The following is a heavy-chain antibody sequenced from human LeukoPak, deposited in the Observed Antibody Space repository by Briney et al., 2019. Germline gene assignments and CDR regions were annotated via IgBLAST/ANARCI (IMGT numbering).Heavy chain of an antibody. V-gene: IGHV4-34*01. CDR1: GRSFSGYY. CDR3: ASARGAVAGYFDY. Sequence: PSETLSLTCAVYGRSFSGYYWSWIRQPPGKGLEWIGEINYSGSSNYNPSLKSRVTISIDTSKNQFSLKLSSVTAADTAVYYCASARGAVAGYFDYWGQGTPVTVSS. CDR2: INYSGSS. D-gene: IGHD6-19*01. J-gene: IGHJ4*02.